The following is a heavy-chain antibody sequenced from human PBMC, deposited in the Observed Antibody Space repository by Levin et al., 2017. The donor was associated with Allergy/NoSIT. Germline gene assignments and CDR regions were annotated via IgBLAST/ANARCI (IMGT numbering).Heavy chain of an antibody. Sequence: GESLKISCKASGYTFTSYDINWVRQVTGQGLEWMGWMNPKSGNTGYAQKFQGRVTMTRNTSITTAYMELSSLRSEDTAVYYCARFQSGTAAGGTVSWYFDVWGRGTLVAVSS. J-gene: IGHJ2*01. D-gene: IGHD6-13*01. CDR3: ARFQSGTAAGGTVSWYFDV. CDR1: GYTFTSYD. CDR2: MNPKSGNT. V-gene: IGHV1-8*01.